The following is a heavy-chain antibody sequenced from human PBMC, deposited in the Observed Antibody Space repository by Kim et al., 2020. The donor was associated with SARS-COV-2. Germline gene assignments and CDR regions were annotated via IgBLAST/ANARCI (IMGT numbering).Heavy chain of an antibody. J-gene: IGHJ5*02. Sequence: GGSLRLSCAASGFPFSDYYISWIRQAPGKGLEWLSYVSTTSSYISYADSVKGRFTISRDNAKNSVHLQMNSLTAEDTAVYFCARSLSCSWFPPAPNWFDLWGQGTLVTVSS. V-gene: IGHV3-11*03. CDR3: ARSLSCSWFPPAPNWFDL. D-gene: IGHD6-13*01. CDR2: VSTTSSYI. CDR1: GFPFSDYY.